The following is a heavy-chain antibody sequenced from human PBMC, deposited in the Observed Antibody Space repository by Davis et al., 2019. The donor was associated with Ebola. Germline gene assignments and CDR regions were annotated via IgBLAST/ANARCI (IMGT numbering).Heavy chain of an antibody. CDR2: IYYSGST. CDR3: ARRYYYDSGGYYYHFDS. V-gene: IGHV4-31*03. J-gene: IGHJ4*02. Sequence: SETLSLTCSVSGGSINTNNHYWGWMRQHPGKGLEWIGHIYYSGSTYYNPSLKSRVIISIDTSENQFSLKLSSVTAADTAVYYCARRYYYDSGGYYYHFDSWGQGTLVTVSS. D-gene: IGHD3-22*01. CDR1: GGSINTNNHY.